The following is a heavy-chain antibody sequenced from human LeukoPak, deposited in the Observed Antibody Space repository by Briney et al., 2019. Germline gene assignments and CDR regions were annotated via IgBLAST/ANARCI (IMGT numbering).Heavy chain of an antibody. CDR2: IKQDESEK. D-gene: IGHD1-26*01. CDR3: ARVSDGATLDY. Sequence: GGSLRLSCAASGFTFSSYWMSWVRQAPGKGLEWVANIKQDESEKYYVDSVKGRFTISRDNAKNSLYLQMNSLRAEDTAMYYCARVSDGATLDYWGQGTLVTVSS. CDR1: GFTFSSYW. J-gene: IGHJ4*02. V-gene: IGHV3-7*01.